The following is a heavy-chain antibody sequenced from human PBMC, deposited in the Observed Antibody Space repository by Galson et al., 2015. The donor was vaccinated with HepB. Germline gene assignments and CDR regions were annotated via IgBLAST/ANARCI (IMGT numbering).Heavy chain of an antibody. J-gene: IGHJ6*03. CDR1: GYTFTSYA. CDR3: ASAVAAYYYYYMDV. V-gene: IGHV1-3*01. Sequence: SVKVSCKASGYTFTSYAMHWVRQAPGQRLEWMGRINAGNGNTKYSQKFQGRVTIKKDTSASTAYMELSSLRSEDTAVYYCASAVAAYYYYYMDVWGKWTTVTVSS. D-gene: IGHD6-19*01. CDR2: INAGNGNT.